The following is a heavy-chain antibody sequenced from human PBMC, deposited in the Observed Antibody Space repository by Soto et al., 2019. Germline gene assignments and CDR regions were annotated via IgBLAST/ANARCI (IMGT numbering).Heavy chain of an antibody. J-gene: IGHJ4*02. CDR1: GYTFTVYN. V-gene: IGHV1-2*02. CDR3: ARVRVASGWYNSPDY. D-gene: IGHD6-19*01. CDR2: INPNSGAT. Sequence: GASVKVSCKASGYTFTVYNMHWVLQSPLQGLEWMGWINPNSGATDFAQKFRGRVTMTRDTSISTAYMELSRLRSDDTAMYYCARVRVASGWYNSPDYWGQGTLVTVSS.